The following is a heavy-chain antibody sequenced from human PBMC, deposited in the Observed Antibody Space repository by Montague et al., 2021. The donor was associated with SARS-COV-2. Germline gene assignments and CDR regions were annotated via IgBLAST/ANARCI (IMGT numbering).Heavy chain of an antibody. Sequence: PALVKPTQTLTLTCTFSGFSLSSSGMSVTWIRQPPGKALEWLARIDWDNDKYYSTSLKTRLTISKDTSKNQVVLTVTNVDPSDTATYYCARIVSLVVPDDIPPRYYFGLDDWGQGTTVIVSS. CDR1: GFSLSSSGMS. D-gene: IGHD2-2*01. CDR2: IDWDNDK. CDR3: ARIVSLVVPDDIPPRYYFGLDD. J-gene: IGHJ6*02. V-gene: IGHV2-70*11.